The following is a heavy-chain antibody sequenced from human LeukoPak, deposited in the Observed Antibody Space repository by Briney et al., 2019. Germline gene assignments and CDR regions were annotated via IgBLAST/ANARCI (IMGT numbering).Heavy chain of an antibody. CDR3: AKVRCSSTSCFRNPVDY. D-gene: IGHD2-2*01. CDR2: IYSGGST. Sequence: PGGSLRLSCAASGSTVSSNYMSWVRQAPGKGLEWVSVIYSGGSTYYADSVKGRFTISRDNSKNTLYLQMNSLRAEDTAVYYCAKVRCSSTSCFRNPVDYWGQGTLVTVSS. V-gene: IGHV3-53*01. J-gene: IGHJ4*02. CDR1: GSTVSSNY.